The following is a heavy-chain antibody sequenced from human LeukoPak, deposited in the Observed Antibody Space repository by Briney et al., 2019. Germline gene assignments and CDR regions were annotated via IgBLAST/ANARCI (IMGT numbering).Heavy chain of an antibody. CDR1: GFTFSNAW. V-gene: IGHV3-15*01. CDR3: TTDDNHPDSSGYYGALDY. CDR2: IKSKTDGGTT. D-gene: IGHD3-22*01. Sequence: GGSLRLSCAAYGFTFSNAWMSWVRQAQEKGLEWVGRIKSKTDGGTTDYAAPVKGRFTISRDDSKNTLYLQMNSLKTEDTAVYYCTTDDNHPDSSGYYGALDYWGQGTLVTVSS. J-gene: IGHJ4*02.